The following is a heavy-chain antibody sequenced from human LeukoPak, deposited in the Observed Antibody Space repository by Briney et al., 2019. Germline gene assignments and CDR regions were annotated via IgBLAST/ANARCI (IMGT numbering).Heavy chain of an antibody. V-gene: IGHV4-4*07. D-gene: IGHD6-19*01. CDR1: GGSISSYY. CDR3: ARVFKIGTGSGWYWFDP. J-gene: IGHJ5*02. CDR2: IYTSGNT. Sequence: SETLSLTCTVSGGSISSYYWSWIRQPAGKGLEWIGRIYTSGNTNYNPSLKSRVTMSVDTSKNQFPLKLSSVTAADTAVYYCARVFKIGTGSGWYWFDPWGQGTLVTVSS.